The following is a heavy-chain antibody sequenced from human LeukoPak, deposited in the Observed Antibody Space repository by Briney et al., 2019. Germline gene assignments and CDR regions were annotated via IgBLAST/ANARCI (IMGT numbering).Heavy chain of an antibody. V-gene: IGHV4-59*01. CDR2: IYYSGST. CDR1: GGSISSYY. J-gene: IGHJ6*02. Sequence: PSETLSLTCTVSGGSISSYYWSWIRQPPGKGLEWIGYIYYSGSTNYNPSLKSRVTISVDTSKNQFSLKLSSVTAADTAVYYCARDGLNDYGDYVGYYYGMDVSGQGTTVTVSS. CDR3: ARDGLNDYGDYVGYYYGMDV. D-gene: IGHD4-17*01.